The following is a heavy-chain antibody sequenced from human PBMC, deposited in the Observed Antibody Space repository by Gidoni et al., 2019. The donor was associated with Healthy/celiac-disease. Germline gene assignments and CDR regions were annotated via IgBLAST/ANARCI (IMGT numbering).Heavy chain of an antibody. V-gene: IGHV1-69*04. CDR2: IIPILGIA. CDR1: GGTFSSYA. CDR3: ARAVVSSSAEYNWFDP. D-gene: IGHD6-6*01. Sequence: QVQLVQSGAEVKKPGSSVKVSCQASGGTFSSYAISWVRQAPGQGLEWMGRIIPILGIANYAQKFQGRVTITADKSTSTAYMELSSLRSEDTAVYYCARAVVSSSAEYNWFDPWGQGTLVTVSS. J-gene: IGHJ5*02.